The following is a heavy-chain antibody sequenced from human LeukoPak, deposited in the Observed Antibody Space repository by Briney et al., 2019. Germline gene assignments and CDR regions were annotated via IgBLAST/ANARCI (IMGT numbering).Heavy chain of an antibody. Sequence: GGSLRLSCAASGFTFDDYAMHWVRQAPGRGLEWVSLNSGDGGSTYYADSVKGRFTISRDNSKNSLYLQMNSLRTEDTALYYCAKDMYYYDSSGYYHGAFDIWGQGTMVTVSS. D-gene: IGHD3-22*01. CDR1: GFTFDDYA. CDR3: AKDMYYYDSSGYYHGAFDI. V-gene: IGHV3-43*02. CDR2: NSGDGGST. J-gene: IGHJ3*02.